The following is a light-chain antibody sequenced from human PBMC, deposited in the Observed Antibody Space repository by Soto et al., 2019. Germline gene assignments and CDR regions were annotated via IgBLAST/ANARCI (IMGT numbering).Light chain of an antibody. J-gene: IGLJ1*01. V-gene: IGLV1-51*01. Sequence: QSVLTQPPSVSAAPGQKVTISCSGSTSNIGNNYVSWYQHLPGTAPKLLIYDNDKRPSGIPDRFSGSKSGASATLDITGLQTGDEADFYCLTWDSSLSVGMFRTGTKLTVL. CDR3: LTWDSSLSVGM. CDR1: TSNIGNNY. CDR2: DND.